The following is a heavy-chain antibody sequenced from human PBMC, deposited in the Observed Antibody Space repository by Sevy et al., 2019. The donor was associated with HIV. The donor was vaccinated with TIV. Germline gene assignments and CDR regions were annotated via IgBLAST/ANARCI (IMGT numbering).Heavy chain of an antibody. J-gene: IGHJ6*02. CDR1: GFTFSNAW. CDR2: IKSKTDGGTT. D-gene: IGHD2-2*01. CDR3: ERYCSSTSCPTGTTGMDA. Sequence: GGSLRLSCAASGFTFSNAWMSWVRQAPGKGLEWVGRIKSKTDGGTTDYAAPVKGRFTISRDDSKNTLYLQMNSLKTEDTAVYYCERYCSSTSCPTGTTGMDAWGQGTTVTVSS. V-gene: IGHV3-15*01.